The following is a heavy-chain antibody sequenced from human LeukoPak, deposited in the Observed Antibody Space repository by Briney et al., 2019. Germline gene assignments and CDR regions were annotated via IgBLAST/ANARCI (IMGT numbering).Heavy chain of an antibody. V-gene: IGHV4-34*01. CDR1: GGSFSGYY. D-gene: IGHD5-18*01. CDR2: IYHSGST. Sequence: SETLSLTCAVYGGSFSGYYWSWIRQPPGKGLEWIGYIYHSGSTYYNPSLKSRVTISVDRSKNQFSLKLSSVTAADTAVYYCASSLVDAALDCWGQGTLVTVSS. CDR3: ASSLVDAALDC. J-gene: IGHJ4*02.